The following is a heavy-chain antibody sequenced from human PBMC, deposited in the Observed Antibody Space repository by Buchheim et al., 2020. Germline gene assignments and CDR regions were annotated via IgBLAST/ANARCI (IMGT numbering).Heavy chain of an antibody. Sequence: EVQLVESGGGLVQPGGSLRLSCAASGFTFSSYEMNWVRQAPGKGLEWVSYISSSGSTIYYADSVKGRFTISRANAKKSLYLQMNSLRADDTAVYYCARAAYDILTGYYQSLDYWGQGTL. CDR2: ISSSGSTI. CDR1: GFTFSSYE. CDR3: ARAAYDILTGYYQSLDY. V-gene: IGHV3-48*03. J-gene: IGHJ4*02. D-gene: IGHD3-9*01.